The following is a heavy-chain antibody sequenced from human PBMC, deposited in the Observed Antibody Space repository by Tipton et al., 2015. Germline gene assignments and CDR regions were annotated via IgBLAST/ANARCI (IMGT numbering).Heavy chain of an antibody. D-gene: IGHD2-2*01. CDR3: AKDMPGAFDI. CDR2: ISGGGLST. Sequence: SGFTFSNCAMNWVRQAAGKGLEWVSTISGGGLSTYYADSVKGRFTISRDNSKNTLYLQMNSLRAEDTAVYFCAKDMPGAFDIWGQGTMVTVSS. CDR1: GFTFSNCA. V-gene: IGHV3-23*01. J-gene: IGHJ3*02.